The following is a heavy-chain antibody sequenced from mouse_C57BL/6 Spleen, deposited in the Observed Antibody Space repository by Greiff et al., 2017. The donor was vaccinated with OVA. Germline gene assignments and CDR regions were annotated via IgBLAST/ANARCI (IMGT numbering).Heavy chain of an antibody. CDR3: AREGAYDGYYRYAMDY. Sequence: VQLQQSGAELMKPGASVKLSCKATGYTFTGYWIEWVKQRPGHGLEWIGEILPGSGSTNYNEKFKGKATFTADTSSNTAYMQLSSLTTEDSAIYYCAREGAYDGYYRYAMDYWGQGTSVTVSS. CDR2: ILPGSGST. CDR1: GYTFTGYW. J-gene: IGHJ4*01. D-gene: IGHD2-3*01. V-gene: IGHV1-9*01.